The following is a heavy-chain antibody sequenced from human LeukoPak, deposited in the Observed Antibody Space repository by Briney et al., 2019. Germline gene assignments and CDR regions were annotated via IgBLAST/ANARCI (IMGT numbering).Heavy chain of an antibody. CDR3: AGDSSGYYYVN. Sequence: SETLSLTCTVSGGSISSYYWSWIRQPPGKRLEWIGYIYTSGSTNYNPSLKSRVTISVDTSKNQFSLKLSSVTAADTAVYYCAGDSSGYYYVNWGQGTLVTVSS. CDR1: GGSISSYY. CDR2: IYTSGST. D-gene: IGHD3-22*01. J-gene: IGHJ4*02. V-gene: IGHV4-4*09.